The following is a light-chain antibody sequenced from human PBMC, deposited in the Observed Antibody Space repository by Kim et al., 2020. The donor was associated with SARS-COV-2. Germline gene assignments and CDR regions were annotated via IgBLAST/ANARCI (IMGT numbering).Light chain of an antibody. V-gene: IGLV3-1*01. CDR1: KLEDKY. Sequence: VYPGQTASITCSGDKLEDKYVCWYQQKAGQSPVLLIYQDTKWPSGIPERFSGSNSGNTANLTISGTQAMDEADYYCQTWDSSSVIFGGGTQLTVL. J-gene: IGLJ2*01. CDR2: QDT. CDR3: QTWDSSSVI.